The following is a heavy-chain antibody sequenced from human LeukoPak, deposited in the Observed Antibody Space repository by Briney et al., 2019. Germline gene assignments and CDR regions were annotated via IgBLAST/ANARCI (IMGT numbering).Heavy chain of an antibody. V-gene: IGHV3-23*01. CDR2: IGGSGGYT. J-gene: IGHJ4*02. CDR3: AKDRVDVLTGYFYY. D-gene: IGHD3-9*01. CDR1: GFTFSSYA. Sequence: GGSLRLSCAASGFTFSSYAMSWVRQAPGKGLEWVSGIGGSGGYTYDADSVKGRFTISRDNSKNTLYLQMNSLRAEDTAVYYCAKDRVDVLTGYFYYWGQGVLVTVSS.